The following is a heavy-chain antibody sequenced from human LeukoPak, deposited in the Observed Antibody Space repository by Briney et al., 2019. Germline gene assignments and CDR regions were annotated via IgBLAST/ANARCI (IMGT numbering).Heavy chain of an antibody. J-gene: IGHJ4*02. Sequence: PSETLSLTCTVSGGSISSSSYYWGWIRQPPGKGLEWIGSIYYSGSTYYNPSLKSRVTISVDTSKNQFSLKLSSVTAADTAVYYCARRTIAVSKDYWGQGTLVTVSS. CDR2: IYYSGST. CDR1: GGSISSSSYY. V-gene: IGHV4-39*01. CDR3: ARRTIAVSKDY. D-gene: IGHD6-19*01.